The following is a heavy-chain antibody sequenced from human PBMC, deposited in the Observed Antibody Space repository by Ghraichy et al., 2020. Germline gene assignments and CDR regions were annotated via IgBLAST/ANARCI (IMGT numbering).Heavy chain of an antibody. CDR2: VNHGGST. CDR3: ARGYTNSPVN. CDR1: GGSFSEWY. Sequence: SQTLSLTCAVYGGSFSEWYWSWIRQPPGRRLEWIGEVNHGGSTNHNPSLKSRVTLSVDTSKNQFSLELNSVTAADTAVYYCARGYTNSPVNWSQGTLVIVSS. J-gene: IGHJ1*01. D-gene: IGHD2-8*01. V-gene: IGHV4-34*01.